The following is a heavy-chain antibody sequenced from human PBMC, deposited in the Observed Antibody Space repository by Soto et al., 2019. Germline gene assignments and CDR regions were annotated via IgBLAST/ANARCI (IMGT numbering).Heavy chain of an antibody. D-gene: IGHD3-22*01. CDR2: IYYSGST. Sequence: SETLSLTCTVSGGSISSYYWSWIRQPPGKGLEWIGYIYYSGSTNYNPSLKSRVTISVDTSKNQFSLKLSSVTAADTAVYYCARGRVGYYDSSGYPNLIDYWGQGTLVTVSS. V-gene: IGHV4-59*01. J-gene: IGHJ4*02. CDR1: GGSISSYY. CDR3: ARGRVGYYDSSGYPNLIDY.